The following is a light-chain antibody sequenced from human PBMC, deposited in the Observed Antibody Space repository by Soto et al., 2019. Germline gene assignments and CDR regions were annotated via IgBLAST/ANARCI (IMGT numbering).Light chain of an antibody. CDR2: GAS. CDR1: QSVSSSY. V-gene: IGKV3-20*01. CDR3: QQYGSSPPWT. Sequence: EIVLTQSPGTLSLSPGERATLSCRASQSVSSSYLAWYQQKPGQAPRLLIYGASSRATGIPDRFSGSESGTDFALTISRLEPEDFAVYYCQQYGSSPPWTFGQGNKVEIK. J-gene: IGKJ1*01.